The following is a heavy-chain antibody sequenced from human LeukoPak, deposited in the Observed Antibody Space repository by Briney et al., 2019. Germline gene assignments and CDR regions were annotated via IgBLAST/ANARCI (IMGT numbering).Heavy chain of an antibody. V-gene: IGHV3-66*02. CDR1: GFTFSDYI. Sequence: GGSLRLSCAASGFTFSDYILDWVRQAPGKGLEWVSVIYSDSSTYYADSVKGRFTISRDNSKNTLYLQMNSLRAEDTAVYYCAGGSGYLITSWGQGTLVTVSS. CDR3: AGGSGYLITS. J-gene: IGHJ5*02. D-gene: IGHD3-9*01. CDR2: IYSDSST.